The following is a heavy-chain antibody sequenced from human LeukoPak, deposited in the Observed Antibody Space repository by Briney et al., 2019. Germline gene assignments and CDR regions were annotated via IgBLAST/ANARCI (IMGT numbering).Heavy chain of an antibody. J-gene: IGHJ4*02. CDR2: INPNSGDT. CDR1: GYTFTGYY. V-gene: IGHV1-2*02. CDR3: ARDTGYSSGWDLDY. D-gene: IGHD6-19*01. Sequence: ASVKVSCKASGYTFTGYYMHWVRQAPGQGLEWMGWINPNSGDTNYAQKFQGRVTMTRDTSISTAYMELSRLRSDDTAVYYCARDTGYSSGWDLDYWGQGTLVTVSS.